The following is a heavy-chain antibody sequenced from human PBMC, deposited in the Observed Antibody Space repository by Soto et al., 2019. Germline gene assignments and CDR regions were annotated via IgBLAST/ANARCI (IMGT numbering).Heavy chain of an antibody. J-gene: IGHJ4*02. V-gene: IGHV1-18*01. CDR2: ISAYNGNT. CDR1: GYTFTSYG. Sequence: ASVKVSCNASGYTFTSYGISWVRQAPGQGLEWMGWISAYNGNTNYAQKLQGRVTMTTDTSTSTAYMELRSLRSDDTAVYYCARDEYDILTGYGFFYDWGQGTLVTVDS. D-gene: IGHD3-9*01. CDR3: ARDEYDILTGYGFFYD.